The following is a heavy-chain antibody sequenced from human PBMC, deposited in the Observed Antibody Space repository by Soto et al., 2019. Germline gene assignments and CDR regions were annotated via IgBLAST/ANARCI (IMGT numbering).Heavy chain of an antibody. CDR3: AKDPIGQWLPHMN. V-gene: IGHV3-23*01. Sequence: PGGSLRLSCAASGFTFSSYAMSLVRQGPGKGLEWVSAISGSGGSTYYADSVKGRFTISRDNSKNTLYLQINSLRAEDTAVYYCAKDPIGQWLPHMNWGQGTTVTVSS. CDR1: GFTFSSYA. J-gene: IGHJ6*02. CDR2: ISGSGGST. D-gene: IGHD6-19*01.